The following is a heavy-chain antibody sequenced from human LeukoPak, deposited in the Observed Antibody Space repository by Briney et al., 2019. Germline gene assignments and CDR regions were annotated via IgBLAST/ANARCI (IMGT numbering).Heavy chain of an antibody. D-gene: IGHD4-17*01. CDR3: ARARAPVTRISSFDI. J-gene: IGHJ3*02. V-gene: IGHV3-23*01. CDR2: ISGSDPGT. CDR1: GFTFKNYA. Sequence: GGSLRLSCVASGFTFKNYAMSWVRRVPGKGLEWVSAISGSDPGTYYADSVRGRFTISRDNSKNTLYLQMNSLRADDTAVYYCARARAPVTRISSFDIWGQGTMVTVSS.